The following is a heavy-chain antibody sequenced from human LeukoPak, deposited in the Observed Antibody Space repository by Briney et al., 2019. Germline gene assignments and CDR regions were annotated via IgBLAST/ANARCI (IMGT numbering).Heavy chain of an antibody. Sequence: GGSLRLSCAASGFTFSSYSMNWVRKAPGQGLEWGSSISSSSSYIYYADSVKGRFTISRDNAKNSLYLQMNSLRAEDTAVYYCARAFADGYNSSPFDYWGQGTLVTVSS. CDR3: ARAFADGYNSSPFDY. D-gene: IGHD5-24*01. J-gene: IGHJ4*02. CDR1: GFTFSSYS. V-gene: IGHV3-21*01. CDR2: ISSSSSYI.